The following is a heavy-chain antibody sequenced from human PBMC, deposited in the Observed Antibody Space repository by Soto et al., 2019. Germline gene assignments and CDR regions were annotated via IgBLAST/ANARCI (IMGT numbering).Heavy chain of an antibody. J-gene: IGHJ4*02. CDR2: IYYSGTT. D-gene: IGHD2-8*01. V-gene: IGHV4-31*03. Sequence: SETLSLTCTVSGGSVSSGCYYWSWIRQHPGTGLEWIGYIYYSGTTYFNPSLKSRASISLDTSKNEFSLKLTSVTAADTAVYYCARRALPQCINGVCYKDGWWDDWGKGALVTVS. CDR1: GGSVSSGCYY. CDR3: ARRALPQCINGVCYKDGWWDD.